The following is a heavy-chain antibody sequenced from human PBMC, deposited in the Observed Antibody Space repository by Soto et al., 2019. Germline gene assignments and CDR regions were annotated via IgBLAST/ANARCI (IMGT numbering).Heavy chain of an antibody. V-gene: IGHV3-48*01. CDR1: GFTFSSYS. J-gene: IGHJ6*03. CDR3: ARDVVVVAAHVRYYYMDV. Sequence: EVQLVESGGGLVQPGGSLRLSCAASGFTFSSYSMNWVRQAPGKGLEWVSYISSSSSTIYYADSVKGRFTISRDNAKNSLYLQMNSLRAEDTAVYYCARDVVVVAAHVRYYYMDVWGKGTTVTVSS. D-gene: IGHD2-15*01. CDR2: ISSSSSTI.